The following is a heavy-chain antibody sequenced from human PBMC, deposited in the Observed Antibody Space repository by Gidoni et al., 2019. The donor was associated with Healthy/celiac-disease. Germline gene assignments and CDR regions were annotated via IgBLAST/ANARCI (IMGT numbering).Heavy chain of an antibody. J-gene: IGHJ5*02. CDR1: GFSLSNASMG. V-gene: IGHV2-26*01. CDR3: ARIRVGAITNWFDP. D-gene: IGHD1-26*01. Sequence: QVTLKESGPVLVKPTETLTLSCTVSGFSLSNASMGVSWIRQPPGKALEWLAHIFSNDEKSYSTSLKSRLTISKDTSKSQVVLTMTNMDTVDTATYYCARIRVGAITNWFDPWGQGTLVTVSS. CDR2: IFSNDEK.